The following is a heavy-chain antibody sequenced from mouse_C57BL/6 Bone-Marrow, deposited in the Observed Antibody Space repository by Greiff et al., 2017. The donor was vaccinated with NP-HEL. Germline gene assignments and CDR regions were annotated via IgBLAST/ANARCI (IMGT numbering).Heavy chain of an antibody. CDR2: IDPENGDT. CDR3: TTGGSSPYAMDY. Sequence: VQLQQSGAELVRPGASVKLSCTVSGFNFKDDYMHWVKQRPEQGLEWIGWIDPENGDTEYASKFQGKATLTADTSSNTAYMQLSSLTSEDTAVDYCTTGGSSPYAMDYGGQGTSVTVSA. J-gene: IGHJ4*01. CDR1: GFNFKDDY. V-gene: IGHV14-4*01. D-gene: IGHD1-1*01.